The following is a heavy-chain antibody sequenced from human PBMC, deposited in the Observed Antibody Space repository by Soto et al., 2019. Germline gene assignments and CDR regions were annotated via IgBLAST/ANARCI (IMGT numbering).Heavy chain of an antibody. D-gene: IGHD3-9*01. CDR3: VKDTKYDDILTCYSYVEY. CDR2: ISSNGGST. Sequence: GSPRVSSCLSGLCLSSYAMSWVRPDPAWGLEDVPAISSNGGSTYYADSVKGRFTLSRDNSTNALYLQMSSLRAEDTAVYYCVKDTKYDDILTCYSYVEYWGRGSLGTVSS. V-gene: IGHV3-64D*06. CDR1: GLCLSSYA. J-gene: IGHJ4*02.